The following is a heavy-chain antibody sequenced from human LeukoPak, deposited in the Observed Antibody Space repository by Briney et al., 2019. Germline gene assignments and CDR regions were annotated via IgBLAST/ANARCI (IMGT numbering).Heavy chain of an antibody. V-gene: IGHV3-74*01. J-gene: IGHJ6*02. Sequence: GGSLRLSCAASGFTFSSYWMHWVRQAPGKGLVWVSRINSDGSSTNYADSVKGRFTISRDNAKNTLYLQMNSLRTEDTAVYYCARAQYYDSTTAGGMDVWGQGTTVTVSS. CDR1: GFTFSSYW. CDR2: INSDGSST. D-gene: IGHD3-22*01. CDR3: ARAQYYDSTTAGGMDV.